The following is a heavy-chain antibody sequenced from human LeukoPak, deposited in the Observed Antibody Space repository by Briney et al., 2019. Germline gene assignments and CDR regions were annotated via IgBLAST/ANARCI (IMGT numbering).Heavy chain of an antibody. CDR1: GFTFSTYA. CDR3: ARDTDFNGMDV. J-gene: IGHJ6*02. CDR2: IGSSSRTI. V-gene: IGHV3-48*04. Sequence: GGSLRLSCAASGFTFSTYAMSWVRQAPGKGLEWVSYIGSSSRTIYYADSVKGRFTISRDNAKNSLYLQMNSLRAEDMAVYYCARDTDFNGMDVWGQGTTVTVSS.